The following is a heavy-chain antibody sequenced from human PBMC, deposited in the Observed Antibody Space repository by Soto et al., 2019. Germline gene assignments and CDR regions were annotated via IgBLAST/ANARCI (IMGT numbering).Heavy chain of an antibody. Sequence: QVQLVESGGGVVQPGRSLRLSCAASGFTFSSYGMHWVRQAPGKGLEWVAVIWYDGSNKYYADSVKGRFTISRDNSKNTLYLQMNSLRAEDTAVYYCARERAMKLGNYLNNYYYYGMDVWGQGTTVTVSS. CDR1: GFTFSSYG. D-gene: IGHD4-4*01. CDR3: ARERAMKLGNYLNNYYYYGMDV. J-gene: IGHJ6*02. CDR2: IWYDGSNK. V-gene: IGHV3-33*01.